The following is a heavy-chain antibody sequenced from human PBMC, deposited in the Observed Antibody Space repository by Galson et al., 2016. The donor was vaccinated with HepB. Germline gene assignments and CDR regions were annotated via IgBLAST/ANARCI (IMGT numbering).Heavy chain of an antibody. Sequence: SETLSLTCAVSGGSINSNNWWNWVRQPPGKGLEWIGEIYQSGTTHYNSSLKSRVTISIDNSKNQFSLRMTSVTAADTAVYYCSGGERAAGFDPWGQGSLVTVSS. CDR3: SGGERAAGFDP. V-gene: IGHV4-4*02. D-gene: IGHD3-16*01. J-gene: IGHJ5*02. CDR1: GGSINSNNW. CDR2: IYQSGTT.